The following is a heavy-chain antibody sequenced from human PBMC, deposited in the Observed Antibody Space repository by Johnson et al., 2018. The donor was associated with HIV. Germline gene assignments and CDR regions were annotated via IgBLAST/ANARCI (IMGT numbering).Heavy chain of an antibody. V-gene: IGHV3-33*01. J-gene: IGHJ3*02. D-gene: IGHD6-13*01. CDR2: IWYDGSNK. CDR3: ARGVKQQLSGVDAFDI. Sequence: QVQLVESGGGVVQPGRSLRLSCAASGFTFSNYGMHWVRQTPGKGLEWVAVIWYDGSNKYYADSVKGRFTISRDNSENTLYLQMNSLKAEATAVYFCARGVKQQLSGVDAFDIWGQGTMVTVSS. CDR1: GFTFSNYG.